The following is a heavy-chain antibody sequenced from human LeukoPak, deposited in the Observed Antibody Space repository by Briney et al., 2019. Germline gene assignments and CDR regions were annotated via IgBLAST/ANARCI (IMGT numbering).Heavy chain of an antibody. J-gene: IGHJ4*02. CDR2: IYSGGST. D-gene: IGHD1-26*01. CDR1: GGSINSGSYF. Sequence: SETLSLTCTVSGGSINSGSYFWGWIRQPPGRGLEWIGNIYSGGSTYYNPSLKSRVTISIDTSKNQFSLKLTSVTAADTAVYYCARRLCGSSHVDNWGQGTLVTVSS. V-gene: IGHV4-39*01. CDR3: ARRLCGSSHVDN.